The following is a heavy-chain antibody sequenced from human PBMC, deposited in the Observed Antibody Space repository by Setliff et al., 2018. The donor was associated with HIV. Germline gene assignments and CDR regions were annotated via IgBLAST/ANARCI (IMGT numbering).Heavy chain of an antibody. CDR3: AKDRYYDSSGSPFDY. V-gene: IGHV3-7*01. Sequence: GGSLRLSCAASGFNFGSHGMYWVRQAPGKGLEWVANIGQDGSEKNYVDSVKGRFTISRDNAKNSMDLQMNSLRAEDTAVYYCAKDRYYDSSGSPFDYWGQGTLVTVSS. CDR1: GFNFGSHG. J-gene: IGHJ4*02. CDR2: IGQDGSEK. D-gene: IGHD3-22*01.